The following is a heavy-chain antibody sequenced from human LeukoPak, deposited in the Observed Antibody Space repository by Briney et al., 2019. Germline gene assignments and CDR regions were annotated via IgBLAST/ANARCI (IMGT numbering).Heavy chain of an antibody. J-gene: IGHJ4*02. Sequence: PSETLSLTCTVSGGSISSYYWSWIRQPPGKGLEWIGYIYYSGSTNYNPSLKSRVTISVDTSKNQFSLKLSSVTAADTAVYYCARATERAATPSFDYWGQGTLVTVSS. V-gene: IGHV4-59*01. CDR2: IYYSGST. CDR1: GGSISSYY. D-gene: IGHD2-15*01. CDR3: ARATERAATPSFDY.